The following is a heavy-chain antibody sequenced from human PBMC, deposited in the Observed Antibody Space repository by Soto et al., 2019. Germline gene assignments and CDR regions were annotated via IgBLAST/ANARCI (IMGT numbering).Heavy chain of an antibody. CDR3: AKGYDILTGYSLRTFFDY. J-gene: IGHJ4*02. CDR2: ISWNSGSI. V-gene: IGHV3-9*01. Sequence: EVQLVESGGGLVQPGRSLRLSCAASGFTFDDYAMHWVRQAPGKGLEWVSGISWNSGSIGYADSVKGRFTISRDNAKNSLYLQMNRLRAEDTALYYCAKGYDILTGYSLRTFFDYWGQGTLVTVSS. CDR1: GFTFDDYA. D-gene: IGHD3-9*01.